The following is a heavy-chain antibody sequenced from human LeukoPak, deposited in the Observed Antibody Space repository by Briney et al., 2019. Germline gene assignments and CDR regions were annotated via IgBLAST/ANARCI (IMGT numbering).Heavy chain of an antibody. Sequence: SETLSLTCTVSGGSISSYYWSWIRQPPGKGLEWIGYIYYSGSTNYNPSLKSRVTISVDTSKNQFSLKLSSVTAADTAVYYCARIDSSSWYRFDYWGQGTLVTVSS. CDR1: GGSISSYY. V-gene: IGHV4-59*01. CDR3: ARIDSSSWYRFDY. D-gene: IGHD6-13*01. J-gene: IGHJ4*02. CDR2: IYYSGST.